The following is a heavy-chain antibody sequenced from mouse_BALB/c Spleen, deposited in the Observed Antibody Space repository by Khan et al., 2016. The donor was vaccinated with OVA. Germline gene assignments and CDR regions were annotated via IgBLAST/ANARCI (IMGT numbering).Heavy chain of an antibody. V-gene: IGHV1S137*01. Sequence: QVQLKQSGAELVRPGVSVKISCKGSGYTFTDFTMHWVKQSHAMSLEWIGVISTYYGDADYNQKFKGKATMTVDKSSNTAYMDLARLTSEDSAIXYCGRGGGGDRFLYWGQGTLVTVSA. J-gene: IGHJ3*01. CDR2: ISTYYGDA. CDR3: GRGGGGDRFLY. CDR1: GYTFTDFT.